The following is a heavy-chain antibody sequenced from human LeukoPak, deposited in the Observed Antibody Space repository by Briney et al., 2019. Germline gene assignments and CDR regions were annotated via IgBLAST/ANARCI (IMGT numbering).Heavy chain of an antibody. V-gene: IGHV4-34*01. Sequence: PSETLSLTCAVYGGSFSGYYWSWIRQPPGKGLEWIGSIYYSGSTYYNPSLKSRVTISVDTSKNQFSLKLSSVTAADTAVYYCARDQSSSSPRRAFDIWGQGTMVTVSS. J-gene: IGHJ3*02. D-gene: IGHD6-6*01. CDR1: GGSFSGYY. CDR2: IYYSGST. CDR3: ARDQSSSSPRRAFDI.